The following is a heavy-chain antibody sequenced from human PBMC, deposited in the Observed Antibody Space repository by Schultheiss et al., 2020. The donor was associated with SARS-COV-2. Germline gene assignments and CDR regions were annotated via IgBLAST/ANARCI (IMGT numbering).Heavy chain of an antibody. CDR1: GFSLSTSGVG. J-gene: IGHJ4*02. CDR2: IYWDDDK. V-gene: IGHV2-5*02. Sequence: SGPTLVKPTQTLTLTCTFSGFSLSTSGVGVGWIRQPPGKALEWLALIYWDDDKRYSPSLKTRLTISKDTSKNQVVLTMTNMDPVDTATYYCARPAQGCSGGSYYFDYWGQGTLVTVSS. D-gene: IGHD2-15*01. CDR3: ARPAQGCSGGSYYFDY.